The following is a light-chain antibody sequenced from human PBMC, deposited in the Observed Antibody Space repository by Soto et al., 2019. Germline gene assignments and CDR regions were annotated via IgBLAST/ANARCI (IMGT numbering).Light chain of an antibody. CDR2: GAS. V-gene: IGKV3-15*01. J-gene: IGKJ4*01. CDR3: QQNNKWPLT. Sequence: EIVLTQSPATLSVSQGERATLSCRASESVSNNLAWYQQKPGQAPRLLIFGASARATGIPARFSGSGSGTEFTLTISSLQSEDFAVYYCQQNNKWPLTFGGGTKVEIK. CDR1: ESVSNN.